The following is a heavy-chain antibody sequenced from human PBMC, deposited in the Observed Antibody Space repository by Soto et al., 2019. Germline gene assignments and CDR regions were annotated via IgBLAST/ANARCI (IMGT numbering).Heavy chain of an antibody. V-gene: IGHV3-30-3*01. D-gene: IGHD6-19*01. CDR1: GFTFSSYA. Sequence: GALRLSCAASGFTFSSYAMHWVRQAPGKGLEWVAVISYDGSNKYYADSVKGRFTISRDNSKNTLYLQMNSLRAEDTAVYYCARGIAVAVSDYWGQGTLVTVS. CDR3: ARGIAVAVSDY. J-gene: IGHJ4*02. CDR2: ISYDGSNK.